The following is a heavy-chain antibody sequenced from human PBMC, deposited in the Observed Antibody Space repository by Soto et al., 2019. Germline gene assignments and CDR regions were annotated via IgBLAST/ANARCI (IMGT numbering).Heavy chain of an antibody. CDR1: GGTFSSYA. D-gene: IGHD6-6*01. CDR3: ARDHPYSSSAGWCLDL. Sequence: RASVMVSCKASGGTFSSYAISWVRQAPGQGLEWMGGIIPIFGTANYAQKFQGRVTITADESTSTAYMELSSLRSEDTAVYYCARDHPYSSSAGWCLDLWGRGTLVTVSS. J-gene: IGHJ2*01. V-gene: IGHV1-69*13. CDR2: IIPIFGTA.